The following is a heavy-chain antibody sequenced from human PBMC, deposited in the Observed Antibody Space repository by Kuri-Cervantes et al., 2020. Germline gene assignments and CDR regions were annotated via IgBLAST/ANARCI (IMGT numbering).Heavy chain of an antibody. CDR1: GYTFTSYD. CDR3: ARDLFTTKLYYYGMDV. V-gene: IGHV1-69*10. J-gene: IGHJ6*02. D-gene: IGHD3-22*01. CDR2: IIPILGIA. Sequence: SVKVSCKASGYTFTSYDINWVRQATGQGLEWMGWIIPILGIANYAQKFQGRVTITADKSTSTAYMELRSLRSDDTAVYYCARDLFTTKLYYYGMDVWGQGTTVTVSS.